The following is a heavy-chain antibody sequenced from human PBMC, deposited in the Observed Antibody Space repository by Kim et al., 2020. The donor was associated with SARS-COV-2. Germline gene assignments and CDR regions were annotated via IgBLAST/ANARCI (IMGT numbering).Heavy chain of an antibody. CDR1: GFTVSSNY. J-gene: IGHJ4*02. Sequence: GGSLRLSCAASGFTVSSNYMSWVRQAPGKGLEWVSVIYSGGSTYYADYVKGRFTISRDNSKNTLYLQMNSLRAEDTAVDYCARAPTMVRGVIDYWGQGTLVTVSS. CDR2: IYSGGST. CDR3: ARAPTMVRGVIDY. V-gene: IGHV3-53*01. D-gene: IGHD3-10*01.